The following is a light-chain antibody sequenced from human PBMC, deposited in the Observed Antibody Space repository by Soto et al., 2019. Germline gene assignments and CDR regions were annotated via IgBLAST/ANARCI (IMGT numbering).Light chain of an antibody. J-gene: IGKJ4*01. Sequence: DIQMTQSPSSLSASVGDRVVITCRASQAIGKPLGLYQHKPGKAPKRLTYTASQNGVPPRFSGSGSGTEFTLTISSLQPEDSATYYCLQRDSYPLSFGGGTKVDIK. V-gene: IGKV1-17*01. CDR1: QAIGKP. CDR2: TAS. CDR3: LQRDSYPLS.